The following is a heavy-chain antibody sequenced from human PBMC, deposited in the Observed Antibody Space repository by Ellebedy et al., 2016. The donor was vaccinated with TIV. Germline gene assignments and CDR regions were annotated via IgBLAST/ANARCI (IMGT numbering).Heavy chain of an antibody. CDR2: INHSGST. D-gene: IGHD6-6*01. Sequence: SETLSLXXAAYGGFFSGYYWTRIRQLPGKGLEWIGEINHSGSTNYNPSLKSRVTISVDTSKNQFSLKLSSVTAADTAVYYCARGPSLYQLVRRLFDYWGQGTLVTVSS. CDR3: ARGPSLYQLVRRLFDY. J-gene: IGHJ4*02. CDR1: GGFFSGYY. V-gene: IGHV4-34*01.